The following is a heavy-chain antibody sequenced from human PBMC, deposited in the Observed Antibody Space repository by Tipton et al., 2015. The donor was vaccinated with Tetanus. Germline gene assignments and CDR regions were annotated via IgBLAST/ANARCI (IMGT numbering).Heavy chain of an antibody. CDR2: INHSGST. V-gene: IGHV4-34*01. CDR3: ARVRRVGEYSNYGYYYYGMDV. D-gene: IGHD4-11*01. CDR1: GGSFSGYY. Sequence: GLVKPSETLSLTCAVYGGSFSGYYWSWIRQPPGKGLEWIGEINHSGSTNYNPSLKSRVTISVDTSKNRFSLKLSSVTAADTAVYYRARVRRVGEYSNYGYYYYGMDVWGQGTTVTVSS. J-gene: IGHJ6*02.